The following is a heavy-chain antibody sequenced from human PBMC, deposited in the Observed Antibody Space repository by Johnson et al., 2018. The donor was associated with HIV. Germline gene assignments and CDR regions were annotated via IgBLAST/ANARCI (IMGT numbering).Heavy chain of an antibody. V-gene: IGHV3-7*01. CDR2: IKQDGSEK. CDR3: LLGQDGGGI. Sequence: VQLVESGGGLVQPGGSLRLSCAASGFTFSSYWMSWVRQAPGKGLEWVANIKQDGSEKYYVDSVKGRFTISRDNAEKSLYLQMNSLRAEDTAVYYALLGQDGGGIWGQGTMVTVSS. CDR1: GFTFSSYW. J-gene: IGHJ3*02. D-gene: IGHD3-16*01.